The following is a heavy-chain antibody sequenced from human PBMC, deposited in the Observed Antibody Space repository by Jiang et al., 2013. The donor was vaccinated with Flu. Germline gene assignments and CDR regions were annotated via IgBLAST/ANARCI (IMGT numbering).Heavy chain of an antibody. Sequence: TSYAISWVRQAPGQGLEWMGWISGYNGNTNYAQKLQGRVTMTTDTSTSTAYMELRSLRSDDTAVYYCARDSTMAVGVTPYSYYGMDVWGQGTTVTVSS. CDR1: TSYA. D-gene: IGHD3-22*01. J-gene: IGHJ6*02. V-gene: IGHV1-18*01. CDR2: ISGYNGNT. CDR3: ARDSTMAVGVTPYSYYGMDV.